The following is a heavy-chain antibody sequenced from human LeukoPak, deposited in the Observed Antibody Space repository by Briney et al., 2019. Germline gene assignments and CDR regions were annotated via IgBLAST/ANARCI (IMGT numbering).Heavy chain of an antibody. CDR2: INHSGST. D-gene: IGHD5-18*01. CDR1: GGSFSGYY. CDR3: AREVGDTAMVTHFDY. Sequence: SETLSLTCAVYGGSFSGYYWSWIRQPPGKGLEGIGEINHSGSTNYNPSLKSRVTISVDTSKNQFSLKLSSVTAADTAVYYCAREVGDTAMVTHFDYWGQGTLVTVSS. V-gene: IGHV4-34*01. J-gene: IGHJ4*02.